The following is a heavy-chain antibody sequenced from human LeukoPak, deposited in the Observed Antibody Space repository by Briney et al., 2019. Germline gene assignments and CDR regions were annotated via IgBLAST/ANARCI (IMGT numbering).Heavy chain of an antibody. J-gene: IGHJ4*02. V-gene: IGHV3-7*01. D-gene: IGHD3-10*01. CDR1: GLTLGNYW. CDR3: ARDYHYSLDY. CDR2: INLDGGDK. Sequence: GGSLRLSCAASGLTLGNYWMSWVRQAPGKGLEWVANINLDGGDKSYVGSVKGRFTISRDNAKNSLYLQMNSLGAEDTAVYYCARDYHYSLDYWGQGTLVTVFS.